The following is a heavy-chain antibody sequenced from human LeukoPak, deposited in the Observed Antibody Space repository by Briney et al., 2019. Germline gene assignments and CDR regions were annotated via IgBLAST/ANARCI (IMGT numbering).Heavy chain of an antibody. Sequence: ASVNVSCKASGYTFTNYGISWMRQAPGQGLEWMGWIGPYNGNTNYAQNFQGRVTMTTDTSTSTVYMELRSLRSGDTAMYYCARVDAEGNYINWFDSWGQGTLVTVSS. CDR2: IGPYNGNT. CDR3: ARVDAEGNYINWFDS. D-gene: IGHD1-7*01. J-gene: IGHJ5*01. CDR1: GYTFTNYG. V-gene: IGHV1-18*01.